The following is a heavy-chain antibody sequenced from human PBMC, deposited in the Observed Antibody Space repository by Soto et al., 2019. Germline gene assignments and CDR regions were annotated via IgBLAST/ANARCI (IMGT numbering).Heavy chain of an antibody. Sequence: GGSLRLSCAASGFTFSSYGMHWVRQAPGKGLEWVAVIWYDGSNKYYADSVKGRFTISRDNSKNTLYLQMNSLRAEETAVYYCARGPRGSRVYYYDSSGYPPYYYYGMDVWGQGTTVTVSS. CDR1: GFTFSSYG. CDR3: ARGPRGSRVYYYDSSGYPPYYYYGMDV. D-gene: IGHD3-22*01. CDR2: IWYDGSNK. J-gene: IGHJ6*02. V-gene: IGHV3-33*01.